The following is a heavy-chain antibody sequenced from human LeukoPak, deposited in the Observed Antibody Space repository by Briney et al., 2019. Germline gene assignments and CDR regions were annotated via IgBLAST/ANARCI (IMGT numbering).Heavy chain of an antibody. Sequence: GGSLRLSCAASGFTISYYSMNWVRQAPGKGLEWVSYISSSGSTIYYADSVKGRFNISRDNAKNSLYLQMNSLRVEDTAFYYCARDLAYSRLDYWGQGMLVTVSS. V-gene: IGHV3-48*01. CDR2: ISSSGSTI. CDR1: GFTISYYS. CDR3: ARDLAYSRLDY. J-gene: IGHJ4*02. D-gene: IGHD5-18*01.